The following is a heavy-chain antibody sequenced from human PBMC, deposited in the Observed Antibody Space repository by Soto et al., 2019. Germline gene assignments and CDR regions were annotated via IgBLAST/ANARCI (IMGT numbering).Heavy chain of an antibody. V-gene: IGHV3-7*05. Sequence: GGSLRLSCGASGFIFSSFSMNWVRQAPGKGLEWVANINHDGSEARCVDSVKGRFTIFRDNAKNSLYLQMNSLRVEDTAVYYCAAFTVTTTYWGLGTLVTVSS. CDR2: INHDGSEA. CDR3: AAFTVTTTY. CDR1: GFIFSSFS. J-gene: IGHJ1*01. D-gene: IGHD4-17*01.